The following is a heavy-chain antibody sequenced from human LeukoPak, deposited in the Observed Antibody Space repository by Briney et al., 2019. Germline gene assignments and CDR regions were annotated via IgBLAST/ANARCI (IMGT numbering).Heavy chain of an antibody. Sequence: SETLSLTCTVSGGSISSYYWSWIRQPPGKGLEWIGYIYYSGSTNYNPSLKSRVTISVDTSKNQFSLKLSSVTAADTAVYYCARLPSPTSPFDYWGQGTLVTVSS. D-gene: IGHD2-2*01. V-gene: IGHV4-59*08. CDR1: GGSISSYY. CDR2: IYYSGST. CDR3: ARLPSPTSPFDY. J-gene: IGHJ4*02.